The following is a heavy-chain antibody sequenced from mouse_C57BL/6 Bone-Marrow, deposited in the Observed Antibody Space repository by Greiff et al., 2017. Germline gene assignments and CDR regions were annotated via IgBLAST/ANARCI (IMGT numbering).Heavy chain of an antibody. V-gene: IGHV1-52*01. CDR1: GYTFTSYW. CDR2: IDPSDSET. J-gene: IGHJ4*01. CDR3: ARGAMDY. Sequence: QVQLQQSGPELVKPGASVKLSCKASGYTFTSYWMHWVKQRPIQGLEWIGNIDPSDSETHYNQKFKDKATLTVDKSSSTAYMQLSSLTSEDSAVYYCARGAMDYWGQGTSVTVSS.